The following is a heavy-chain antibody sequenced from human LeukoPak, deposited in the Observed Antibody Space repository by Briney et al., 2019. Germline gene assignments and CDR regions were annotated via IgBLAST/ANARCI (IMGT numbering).Heavy chain of an antibody. D-gene: IGHD6-25*01. CDR3: AAAFDY. CDR1: GGSISSSSYY. V-gene: IGHV4-39*01. CDR2: TYFGGNT. J-gene: IGHJ4*02. Sequence: PSETLSLTCTVSGGSISSSSYYRGWIRQPPGKGLEWIGNTYFGGNTYFNPSLKSRVTISVDTSKNQFSLELNSVTAADTVVYYCAAAFDYWGQGTLVTVSS.